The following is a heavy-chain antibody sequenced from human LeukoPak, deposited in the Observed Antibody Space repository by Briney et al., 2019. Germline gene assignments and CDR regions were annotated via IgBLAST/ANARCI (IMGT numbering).Heavy chain of an antibody. CDR1: GFTFSSYS. CDR2: ISSSSSTI. V-gene: IGHV3-48*01. CDR3: AKAGTLAVAGKGAFDI. J-gene: IGHJ3*02. Sequence: GGSLRLSCAASGFTFSSYSMNWVRQAPGKGLEWVSYISSSSSTIYYADSVKGRFTISRDNSKNTLYLQMNSLRAEDTALYYCAKAGTLAVAGKGAFDIWGQGTMVTVSS. D-gene: IGHD6-19*01.